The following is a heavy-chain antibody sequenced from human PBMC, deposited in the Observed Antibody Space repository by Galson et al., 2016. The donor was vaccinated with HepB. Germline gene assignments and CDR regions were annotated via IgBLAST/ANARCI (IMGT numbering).Heavy chain of an antibody. D-gene: IGHD2-15*01. J-gene: IGHJ3*02. CDR3: ARLRGYCSGGSCYPDALDM. V-gene: IGHV1-3*04. Sequence: SVKVSCKAPGYAFISYAMHWVRQAPGQRPEWMGRINIGNGDTDYSQNFQGRVTVTRDTSASTAYMELTSLRSEDTAVYYCARLRGYCSGGSCYPDALDMWGQGTMVTVSS. CDR1: GYAFISYA. CDR2: INIGNGDT.